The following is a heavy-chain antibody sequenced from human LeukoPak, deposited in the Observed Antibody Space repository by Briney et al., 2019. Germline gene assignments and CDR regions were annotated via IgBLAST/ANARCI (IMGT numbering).Heavy chain of an antibody. V-gene: IGHV1-18*01. CDR2: VSPYNGNT. J-gene: IGHJ4*02. CDR1: GYTFISYG. Sequence: ASVKVPCKASGYTFISYGISWVRQAPGQGLEWMGWVSPYNGNTMSAQKLQGRVTTTTDTSTATAYMELTSLRSDDTAVYYCARGGGSGLSHWGQGTLVTVSP. D-gene: IGHD6-19*01. CDR3: ARGGGSGLSH.